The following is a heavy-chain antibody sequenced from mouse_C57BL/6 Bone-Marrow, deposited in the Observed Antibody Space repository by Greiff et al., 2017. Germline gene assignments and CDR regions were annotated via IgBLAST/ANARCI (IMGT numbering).Heavy chain of an antibody. D-gene: IGHD1-1*01. CDR2: ILPGSGST. Sequence: VMLVESGAELMKPGASVKLSCKATGYTFTGYWIDWVKQRPGHGLEWIGEILPGSGSTNYNEKFKGKATFTADTSSNTAYMQLSSLTTEDSAIYYCAMVYYCGSSYCWYCGGWGTGTTVTVAS. CDR3: AMVYYCGSSYCWYCGG. J-gene: IGHJ1*03. V-gene: IGHV1-9*01. CDR1: GYTFTGYW.